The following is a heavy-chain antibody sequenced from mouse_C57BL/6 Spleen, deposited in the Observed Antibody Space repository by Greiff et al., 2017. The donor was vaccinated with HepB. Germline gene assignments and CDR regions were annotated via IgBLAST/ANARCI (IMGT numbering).Heavy chain of an antibody. CDR2: IYPRDGST. D-gene: IGHD1-1*01. CDR1: GYTFTSYD. CDR3: ATVVATSYFDY. V-gene: IGHV1-85*01. J-gene: IGHJ2*01. Sequence: QVQLQQSGPELVKPGASVKLSCKASGYTFTSYDINWVKQRPGQGLEWIGWIYPRDGSTKYNEKFKGKATLTVDTASSTAYMELHSLTSEDSAVYFCATVVATSYFDYWGQGTTLTVSS.